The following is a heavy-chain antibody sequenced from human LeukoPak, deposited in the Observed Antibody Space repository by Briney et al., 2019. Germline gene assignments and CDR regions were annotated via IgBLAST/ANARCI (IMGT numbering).Heavy chain of an antibody. D-gene: IGHD5-24*01. Sequence: PSETLSLTCAVYGESFTTFYWGWIRQTPGKGLEWIGEINHTGSTNYNPSLKSRVTISIDTSKNQFSLKLNSVTAADTAVYYCARLVEMATICAFDIWGQGTMVTVSS. CDR1: GESFTTFY. V-gene: IGHV4-34*01. CDR2: INHTGST. J-gene: IGHJ3*02. CDR3: ARLVEMATICAFDI.